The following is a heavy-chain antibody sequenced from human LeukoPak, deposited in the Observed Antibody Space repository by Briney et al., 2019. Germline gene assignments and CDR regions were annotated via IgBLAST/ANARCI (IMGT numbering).Heavy chain of an antibody. J-gene: IGHJ4*02. CDR2: FDPEDGET. D-gene: IGHD6-13*01. CDR1: GYTLTELS. Sequence: ASVNVSCKVSGYTLTELSMHWVRQAPGKGLEWMGGFDPEDGETIYAQKFQGRVTMTEDTSTDTAYMELSSLRSEDTAVYYCATEFAVVGQQLVRTTVNYWGQGTLVTVSS. CDR3: ATEFAVVGQQLVRTTVNY. V-gene: IGHV1-24*01.